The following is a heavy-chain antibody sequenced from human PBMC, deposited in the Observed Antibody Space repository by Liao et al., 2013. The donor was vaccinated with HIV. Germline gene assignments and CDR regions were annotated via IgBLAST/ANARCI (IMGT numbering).Heavy chain of an antibody. J-gene: IGHJ3*01. Sequence: QVQLQQWGTGLLKPSETLSLTCAVHGGPFNTYYWTWIRQAPGKGPEWIGYIYESGFTDYNPSLKSRLTISEDTSKDQFSLRLTSVTAADTAVYYCARWSNGRFGARDAFDVWGQGTVVTVSS. CDR3: ARWSNGRFGARDAFDV. CDR2: IYESGFT. V-gene: IGHV4-34*02. CDR1: GGPFNTYY. D-gene: IGHD3-3*01.